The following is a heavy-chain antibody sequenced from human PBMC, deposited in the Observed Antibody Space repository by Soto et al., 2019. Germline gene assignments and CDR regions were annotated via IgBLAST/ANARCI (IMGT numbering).Heavy chain of an antibody. CDR3: ARVAPAMTYDF. J-gene: IGHJ4*02. Sequence: GGSLRLSCAASGFSLSTNTMHWVRQVPGKGLEWVASISNDGRRKYYADFVKGRFTISRDTANNILYLEMNSLRAEDTSLYYCARVAPAMTYDFWGQGTQLTLSS. V-gene: IGHV3-30*04. CDR2: ISNDGRRK. D-gene: IGHD2-21*02. CDR1: GFSLSTNT.